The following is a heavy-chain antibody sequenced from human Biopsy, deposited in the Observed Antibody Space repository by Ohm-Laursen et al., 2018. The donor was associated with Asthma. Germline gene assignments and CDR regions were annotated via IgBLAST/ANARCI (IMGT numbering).Heavy chain of an antibody. J-gene: IGHJ4*02. CDR3: ARKAGSCISRTCYSLDF. Sequence: SVKVSCKSLGGTLNTYVIGWVRQAPGQGLEWMGGINSVFGTTTYPQKFQDRVTIAADDSTSTVYMELSSLRSEDTAVYYCARKAGSCISRTCYSLDFWGQGTLVTVSS. D-gene: IGHD2-2*01. CDR2: INSVFGTT. CDR1: GGTLNTYV. V-gene: IGHV1-69*13.